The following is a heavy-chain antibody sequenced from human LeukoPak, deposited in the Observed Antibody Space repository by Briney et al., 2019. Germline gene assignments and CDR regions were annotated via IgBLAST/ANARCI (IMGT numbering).Heavy chain of an antibody. CDR2: IYPGDSDT. CDR3: ARRDPGQLVPDY. J-gene: IGHJ4*02. V-gene: IGHV5-51*01. Sequence: GGSLRLSCAASGFTFSSNAMNWVRQAPGKGLEWMGIIYPGDSDTRYSPSFQGQVTISADKSISTAYLQWSSLKASDTAVYYCARRDPGQLVPDYWGQGTLVTVSS. CDR1: GFTFSSNA. D-gene: IGHD6-6*01.